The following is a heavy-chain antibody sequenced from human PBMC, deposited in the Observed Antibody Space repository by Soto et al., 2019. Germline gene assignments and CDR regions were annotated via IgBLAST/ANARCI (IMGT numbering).Heavy chain of an antibody. CDR3: ARDRMDSSGWARPNAFDI. CDR2: IWYDGSNK. V-gene: IGHV3-33*01. Sequence: QVQLVESGGGVVQPGRSLRLSCAASGFTFSSYGMHWVRQAPGKGLAWVAVIWYDGSNKYYADSVKGRFTISRDNSKNTLYLQMNSLRAEDTAVYYCARDRMDSSGWARPNAFDIWGQGTMVTVSS. D-gene: IGHD6-19*01. CDR1: GFTFSSYG. J-gene: IGHJ3*02.